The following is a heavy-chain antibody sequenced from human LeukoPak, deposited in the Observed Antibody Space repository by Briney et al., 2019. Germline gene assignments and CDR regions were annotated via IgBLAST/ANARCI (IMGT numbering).Heavy chain of an antibody. CDR2: INHSGST. CDR3: ATQTLRSWFVP. Sequence: SETLSLTCAVYGGSFSGYYWSWIRQPPGKGLEWIGEINHSGSTNYNPSLTSRVTISVDTSKNQFSLKLSSVTAADTAVYYCATQTLRSWFVPWGQGTLVTVSS. V-gene: IGHV4-34*01. J-gene: IGHJ5*02. D-gene: IGHD3-16*01. CDR1: GGSFSGYY.